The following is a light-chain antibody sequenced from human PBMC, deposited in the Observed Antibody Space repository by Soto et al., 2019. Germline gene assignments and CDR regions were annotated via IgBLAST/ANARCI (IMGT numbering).Light chain of an antibody. J-gene: IGLJ1*01. V-gene: IGLV2-11*01. CDR3: CSYAGTPRYV. Sequence: QSALTQPRSVYGSPGQSVTISCTGTSGDVGYYNYVSWYQQHPGKAPKVMIYDVTERPSGVPDRFSGSKSGNTASLTISGLQAEDEADYYCCSYAGTPRYVLGTGTKLTVL. CDR2: DVT. CDR1: SGDVGYYNY.